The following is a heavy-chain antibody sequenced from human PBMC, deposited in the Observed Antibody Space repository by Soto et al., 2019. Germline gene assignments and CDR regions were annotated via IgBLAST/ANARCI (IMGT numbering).Heavy chain of an antibody. CDR2: ISAYNGNT. D-gene: IGHD3-10*01. V-gene: IGHV1-18*01. CDR1: GYTFTSYA. Sequence: ASVKVSCKASGYTFTSYAISWVRQAPGQGLEWMRWISAYNGNTNYAQKLQGRVTMTTDSSTSTAYMELRSLRSDDTAVYYCARDQSPYFYGSGSYYIDYWGQGTLVTVSS. CDR3: ARDQSPYFYGSGSYYIDY. J-gene: IGHJ4*02.